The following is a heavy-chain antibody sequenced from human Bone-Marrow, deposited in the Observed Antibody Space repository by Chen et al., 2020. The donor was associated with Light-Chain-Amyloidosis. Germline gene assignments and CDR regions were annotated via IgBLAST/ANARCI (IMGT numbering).Heavy chain of an antibody. CDR3: ARRRDGYNFDY. CDR1: GYPFPNYW. V-gene: IGHV5-51*01. D-gene: IGHD5-12*01. J-gene: IGHJ4*02. CDR2: IYPDDSDA. Sequence: EVQLEQSGPEVKKPGESLKISCKGSGYPFPNYWIGWVRQMPGKGLEWMGVIYPDDSDARYSPSFEGQVTISAGKSITTAYLQWRSLKASDTAMYYCARRRDGYNFDYWGQGTLVTVSS.